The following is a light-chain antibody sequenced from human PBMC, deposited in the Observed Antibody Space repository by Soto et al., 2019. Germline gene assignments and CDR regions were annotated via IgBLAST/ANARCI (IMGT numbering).Light chain of an antibody. CDR2: DAS. Sequence: DIQMTQSPSTLSASVGDRVTITCRASQSISRWLAWYQQKPGKAPKALIYDASTLRSGVPSRFSGGGSGTEFTLTISSLPHDDFATYYCQQYKTYSTFGQGTRLEIK. V-gene: IGKV1-5*01. CDR3: QQYKTYST. J-gene: IGKJ5*01. CDR1: QSISRW.